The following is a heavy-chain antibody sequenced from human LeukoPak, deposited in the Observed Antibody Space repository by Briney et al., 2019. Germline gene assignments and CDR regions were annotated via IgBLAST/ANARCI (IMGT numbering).Heavy chain of an antibody. D-gene: IGHD5-24*01. CDR1: GFTFSIYA. Sequence: GGSLRLSCAASGFTFSIYAMSWVRQAPGKGLEWVSVIGGGGSSTNYADSVKGRFTISRDNSKDTLYLQMNSLRVEDTAIYFCAKGRGWLQPFDYWGQGSLVPVSA. CDR3: AKGRGWLQPFDY. J-gene: IGHJ4*02. V-gene: IGHV3-23*01. CDR2: IGGGGSST.